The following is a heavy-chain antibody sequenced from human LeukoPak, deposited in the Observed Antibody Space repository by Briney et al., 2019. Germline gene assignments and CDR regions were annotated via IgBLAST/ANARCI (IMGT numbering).Heavy chain of an antibody. Sequence: PSETLSLTCTVSGGSISSSSYYWDWIRQFPGKGLEWIGEINHEGSNNYNPSLNSRVTISVDVSKNQFSLKVTSVTAADTAVYYCAMKSQVWHDDRLYTWFDPWGQGTRVTVSS. CDR1: GGSISSSSYY. J-gene: IGHJ5*02. D-gene: IGHD2-2*02. CDR2: INHEGSN. V-gene: IGHV4-39*07. CDR3: AMKSQVWHDDRLYTWFDP.